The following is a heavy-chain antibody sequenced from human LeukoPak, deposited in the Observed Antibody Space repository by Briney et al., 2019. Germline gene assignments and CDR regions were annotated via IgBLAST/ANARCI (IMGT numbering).Heavy chain of an antibody. CDR2: ISYDERNK. V-gene: IGHV3-30*04. J-gene: IGHJ3*02. CDR3: ARDPRQYSGSYYSYAFDI. CDR1: GFTFSTSP. Sequence: GGSLRLSCAASGFTFSTSPMHWVRQAPGKGLEWVAVISYDERNKYYADSVKGRFTISRDNSKNTLYLQMNSLRAEDTAVYFCARDPRQYSGSYYSYAFDIWGLGTMATVSS. D-gene: IGHD1-26*01.